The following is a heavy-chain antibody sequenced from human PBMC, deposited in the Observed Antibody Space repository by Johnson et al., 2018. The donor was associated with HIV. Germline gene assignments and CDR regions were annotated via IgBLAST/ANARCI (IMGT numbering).Heavy chain of an antibody. J-gene: IGHJ3*02. CDR1: GFTFDNFW. CDR3: ARAGIVGATTAFDI. CDR2: ISFSDSTI. V-gene: IGHV3-48*04. Sequence: EVQLVESGGGLVQPGGSLRLSCAVSGFTFDNFWMAWVRQAPGKGLEWVSYISFSDSTIYSADSVQGRFTISRDNAKNSLYLHMNSLRAEDTALYYCARAGIVGATTAFDIWGQGTMVTVSS. D-gene: IGHD1-26*01.